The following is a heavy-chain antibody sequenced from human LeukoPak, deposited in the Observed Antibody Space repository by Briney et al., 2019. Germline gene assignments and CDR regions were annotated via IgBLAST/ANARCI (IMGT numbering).Heavy chain of an antibody. J-gene: IGHJ4*02. CDR2: IIPIFGTA. V-gene: IGHV1-69*05. CDR3: ARQRGYSYGSIGY. Sequence: SVRVSCKASGGTFSSSAINWVRQAPGQGLEWMGGIIPIFGTANYAQKFQGRVTITTDESTSTAYMELSSLRSADTAVYYCARQRGYSYGSIGYWGQGTLVTVSS. D-gene: IGHD5-18*01. CDR1: GGTFSSSA.